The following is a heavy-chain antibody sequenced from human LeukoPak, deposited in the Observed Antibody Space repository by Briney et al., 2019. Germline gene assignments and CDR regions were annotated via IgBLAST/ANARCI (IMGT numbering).Heavy chain of an antibody. J-gene: IGHJ4*02. V-gene: IGHV1-69*06. CDR2: IIPIFGTA. Sequence: GSTVKVSCKASGGTFSSYAISWVRQAPGQGLEWMGGIIPIFGTANYAQKFQGRVTITADKSTSTAYMELSSLRSEDTAVYYCARPYSYGYRGTNNFDYWGQGTLVTVSS. CDR3: ARPYSYGYRGTNNFDY. CDR1: GGTFSSYA. D-gene: IGHD5-18*01.